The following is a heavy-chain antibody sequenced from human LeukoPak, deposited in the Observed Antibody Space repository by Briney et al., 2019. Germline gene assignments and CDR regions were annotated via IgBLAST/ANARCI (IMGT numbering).Heavy chain of an antibody. Sequence: GGSLRLSCAASGFTFDDYTMHWVRQAPGKGLEWVSLNSWDGGSTYYADSVKGRFTISRDNSKNSLYLQMNSLRTEDTALYYCAKDYSGSPGAFQHWGQGTLVTVSS. V-gene: IGHV3-43*01. D-gene: IGHD1-26*01. J-gene: IGHJ1*01. CDR2: NSWDGGST. CDR1: GFTFDDYT. CDR3: AKDYSGSPGAFQH.